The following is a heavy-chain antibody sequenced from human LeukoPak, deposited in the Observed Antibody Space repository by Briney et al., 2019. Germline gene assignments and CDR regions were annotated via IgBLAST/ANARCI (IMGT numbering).Heavy chain of an antibody. V-gene: IGHV3-30*18. CDR2: ISDDGRRK. CDR1: GFSFISYG. CDR3: AKRPSDYGDYVSYFDY. D-gene: IGHD4-17*01. Sequence: GGSLRLSRAASGFSFISYGMHWVRQAPGKGLEWVGVISDDGRRKDYADSVKGRFTISRDNSEDTLYLQMNSLRAEDTAVYYCAKRPSDYGDYVSYFDYWGQGTLVTVSS. J-gene: IGHJ4*02.